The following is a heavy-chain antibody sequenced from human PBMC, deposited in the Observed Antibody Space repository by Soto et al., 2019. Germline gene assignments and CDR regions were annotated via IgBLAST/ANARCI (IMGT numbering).Heavy chain of an antibody. V-gene: IGHV4-39*01. CDR1: GGSISSSSYY. Sequence: QLLLQESGPGLVKSSETLSLTCSVSGGSISSSSYYWNWIRQSPGKGLEWIGIVYYSGTTYYNPSLKRRVTISVDTYNQFSLKLSSVTAADTAYYFCARRPMVGPVAENAFDIWGQGTRVTVSS. CDR2: VYYSGTT. CDR3: ARRPMVGPVAENAFDI. D-gene: IGHD6-19*01. J-gene: IGHJ3*02.